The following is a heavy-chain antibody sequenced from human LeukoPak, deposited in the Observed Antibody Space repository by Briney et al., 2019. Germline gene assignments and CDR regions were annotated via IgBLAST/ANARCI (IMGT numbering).Heavy chain of an antibody. Sequence: ESGPTLVKPTQTLTLTCTFSGFSLSTSGVGVGWIRQPPGKALEWLALIYWDDDKRYSPSLKSRLTITKDTSKNRVVLTMTNMDSVDTATYYCAQRRLGFAVWGEGTTVTVSS. V-gene: IGHV2-5*02. CDR1: GFSLSTSGVG. CDR3: AQRRLGFAV. J-gene: IGHJ6*04. CDR2: IYWDDDK. D-gene: IGHD3-16*01.